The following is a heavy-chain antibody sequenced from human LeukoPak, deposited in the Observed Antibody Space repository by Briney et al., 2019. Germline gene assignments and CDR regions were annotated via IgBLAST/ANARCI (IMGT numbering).Heavy chain of an antibody. CDR2: IYHSGTT. D-gene: IGHD5-18*01. V-gene: IGHV4-59*08. J-gene: IGHJ4*02. Sequence: SETLSLTCTVSGGSISSDYWTWIRQPPGKGLELIGYIYHSGTTNYNPSLKSRVTISIDTSKNQFSLKLSSVTAADTAVYYCARRLNTPMVKAHFDYWGQGTLITVSS. CDR1: GGSISSDY. CDR3: ARRLNTPMVKAHFDY.